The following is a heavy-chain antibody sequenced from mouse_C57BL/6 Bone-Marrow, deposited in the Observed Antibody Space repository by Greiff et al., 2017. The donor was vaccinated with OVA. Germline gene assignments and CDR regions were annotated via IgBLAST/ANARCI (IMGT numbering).Heavy chain of an antibody. V-gene: IGHV3-6*01. D-gene: IGHD1-1*01. CDR1: GYSITSGYY. J-gene: IGHJ3*01. CDR2: ISYDGSN. Sequence: DVQLQESGPGLVKPSQSLSLTCSVTGYSITSGYYWNWIRQFPGNKLEWMGYISYDGSNNYNPSLKNRISITRDTSKNQFFLKLNSVTTEDTATYYCAREVHYGSSYSWFAYWGQGTLVTVSA. CDR3: AREVHYGSSYSWFAY.